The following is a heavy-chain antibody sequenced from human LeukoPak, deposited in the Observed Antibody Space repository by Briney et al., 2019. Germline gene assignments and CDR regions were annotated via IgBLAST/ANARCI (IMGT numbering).Heavy chain of an antibody. CDR3: ARAPLWFGELKPVYYYYMDV. Sequence: SETLSLTCTVSGGSISSGGYYWRWIRQHPGKGLEWIGYIYYSGSTYYNPSLKSRVTISVGTSKNQFSLKLSSVTAADTAVYYCARAPLWFGELKPVYYYYMDVWGKGTTVTVSS. CDR1: GGSISSGGYY. CDR2: IYYSGST. D-gene: IGHD3-10*01. V-gene: IGHV4-31*03. J-gene: IGHJ6*03.